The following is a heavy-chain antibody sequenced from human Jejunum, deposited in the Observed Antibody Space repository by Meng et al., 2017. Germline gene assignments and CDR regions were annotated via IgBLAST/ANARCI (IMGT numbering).Heavy chain of an antibody. V-gene: IGHV4-39*07. CDR1: GGSISSSSYY. D-gene: IGHD3-22*01. CDR3: AREITSAYFSDS. CDR2: IYYSGST. Sequence: SETLSLTCTVSGGSISSSSYYWGWIRQPPGKGLEWIGSIYYSGSTYYNPSLKSRVTISIDTSKNQFSLKLSSVTAADTVVYYCAREITSAYFSDSWGQGTLVTVSS. J-gene: IGHJ4*02.